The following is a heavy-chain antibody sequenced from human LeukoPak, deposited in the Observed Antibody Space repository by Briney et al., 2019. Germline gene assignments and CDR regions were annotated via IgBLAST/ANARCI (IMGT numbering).Heavy chain of an antibody. CDR1: GFTFSSYA. CDR3: AKDPLGRDWLDP. V-gene: IGHV3-23*01. J-gene: IGHJ5*02. D-gene: IGHD1-26*01. CDR2: ISGSGGNT. Sequence: PGRSLRLSCAASGFTFSSYAMSWVRQAPGKGLEWVSAISGSGGNTYYADSVKGRFTISRDNSKNTLYLQMNSLRGEDTAVYYCAKDPLGRDWLDPWGQGTLVTVSS.